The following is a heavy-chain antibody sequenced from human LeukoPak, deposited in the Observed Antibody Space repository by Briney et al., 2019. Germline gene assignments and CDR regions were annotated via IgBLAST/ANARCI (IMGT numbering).Heavy chain of an antibody. CDR1: GFTFSSYG. Sequence: PGGSLRLSCAASGFTFSSYGMHWVRQAPGKGLEWVAFIRYDGSNKYYADSVKGRFTISRDNSKNTLYLQMNSLRAEDTAVYYCAKDQDGYSYGYRWLVQGVFDYWGQGTLVTVSS. D-gene: IGHD5-18*01. J-gene: IGHJ4*02. CDR2: IRYDGSNK. V-gene: IGHV3-30*02. CDR3: AKDQDGYSYGYRWLVQGVFDY.